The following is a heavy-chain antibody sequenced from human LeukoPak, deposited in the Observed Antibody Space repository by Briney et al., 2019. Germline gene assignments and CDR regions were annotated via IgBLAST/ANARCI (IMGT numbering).Heavy chain of an antibody. CDR2: IYYSGST. D-gene: IGHD2-15*01. CDR3: ARGRVVEAANDY. Sequence: SQTLSLTCTVSGGSISSGDYYWSWIRRPPGKGLEWIGYIYYSGSTNYNPSLKSRVTISVDTSKSQFSLKLSSVTAADTAVYYCARGRVVEAANDYWGQGTLVTVSS. J-gene: IGHJ4*02. V-gene: IGHV4-30-4*08. CDR1: GGSISSGDYY.